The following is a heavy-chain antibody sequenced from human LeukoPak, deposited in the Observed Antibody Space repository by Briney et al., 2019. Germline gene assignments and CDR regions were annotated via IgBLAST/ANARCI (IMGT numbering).Heavy chain of an antibody. CDR3: AKENGAAVISHFDY. CDR1: GFTFSSYE. Sequence: PGGSLRLSCAASGFTFSSYEMNWVRQAPGKGHPWVSFITRSCNTMYYAYSVKGRFTISRDNSKNTLYLQMNSLRAEDTAVYYCAKENGAAVISHFDYWGQGTLVTVSS. CDR2: ITRSCNTM. D-gene: IGHD2-15*01. V-gene: IGHV3-48*03. J-gene: IGHJ4*02.